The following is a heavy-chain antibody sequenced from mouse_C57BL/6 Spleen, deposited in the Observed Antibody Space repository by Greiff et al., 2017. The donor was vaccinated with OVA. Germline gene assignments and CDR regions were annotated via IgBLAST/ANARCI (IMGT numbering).Heavy chain of an antibody. Sequence: EVHLVESGGGLVQPGGSLSLSCAASGFTFTDYYMSWVRQPPGKALEWLGFIRNKANGYTTEYSASVKGRFTSSRDNSQSILYLQMNALRAEDSATYYCASPYYGSRGDFDVWGTGTTVTVSS. CDR3: ASPYYGSRGDFDV. V-gene: IGHV7-3*01. D-gene: IGHD1-1*01. CDR2: IRNKANGYTT. CDR1: GFTFTDYY. J-gene: IGHJ1*03.